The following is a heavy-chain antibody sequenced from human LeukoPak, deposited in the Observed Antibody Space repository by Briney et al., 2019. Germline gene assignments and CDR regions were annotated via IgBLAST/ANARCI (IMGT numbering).Heavy chain of an antibody. CDR2: MNPNSGNT. D-gene: IGHD2-21*01. CDR3: ARREVAAGDYYPHYYYYMDV. J-gene: IGHJ6*03. CDR1: GYTFTSYD. V-gene: IGHV1-8*03. Sequence: ASVKVSCKASGYTFTSYDINWVRQATGQGLEWMGWMNPNSGNTGYAQKFQGRVTITRNTSISTAYMELSSLRSEDTAVYYCARREVAAGDYYPHYYYYMDVWGKGTTVTVSS.